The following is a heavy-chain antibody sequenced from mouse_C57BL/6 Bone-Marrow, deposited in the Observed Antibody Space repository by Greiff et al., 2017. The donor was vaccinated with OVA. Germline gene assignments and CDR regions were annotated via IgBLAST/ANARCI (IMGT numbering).Heavy chain of an antibody. J-gene: IGHJ2*01. CDR3: AREAYYYGRDY. Sequence: VQLVESGAELARPGASVKLSCKASGYTFTSYGISWVKQRTGQGLEWIGEIYPRSGNTYYNEKFKGKATLTADKSSSTAYMELRSLTSEDSAVYFCAREAYYYGRDYWGQGTTLTVSS. CDR1: GYTFTSYG. CDR2: IYPRSGNT. D-gene: IGHD1-1*01. V-gene: IGHV1-81*01.